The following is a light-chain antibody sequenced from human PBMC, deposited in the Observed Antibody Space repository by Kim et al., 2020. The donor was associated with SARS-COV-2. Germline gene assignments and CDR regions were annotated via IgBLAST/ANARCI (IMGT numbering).Light chain of an antibody. J-gene: IGKJ4*01. CDR3: QQYNSYLLT. V-gene: IGKV1-5*03. CDR2: KAS. CDR1: QSIGSW. Sequence: DIQMTQSPSTLSASVGDRVTITCRASQSIGSWLAWYQQKPGKAPKLLIYKASSLESGVPSRFSGSGSGTEFTLTISSLQPDDFATYYCQQYNSYLLTFGGGTKLEIK.